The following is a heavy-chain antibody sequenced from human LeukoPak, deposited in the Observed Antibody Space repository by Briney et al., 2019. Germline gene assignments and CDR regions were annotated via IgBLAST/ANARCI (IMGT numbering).Heavy chain of an antibody. J-gene: IGHJ4*02. D-gene: IGHD6-19*01. CDR3: ARVLAVAEEVHFDY. CDR2: IYHSGST. Sequence: TSETLSLTCTVSGGSISSGGYYWSWIRQPPGKGLEWIGYIYHSGSTYYNPSLKSRVTISVDTSKNQFSLKLSSVTAADTAVYYCARVLAVAEEVHFDYWGQGTLVTVSS. V-gene: IGHV4-30-2*01. CDR1: GGSISSGGYY.